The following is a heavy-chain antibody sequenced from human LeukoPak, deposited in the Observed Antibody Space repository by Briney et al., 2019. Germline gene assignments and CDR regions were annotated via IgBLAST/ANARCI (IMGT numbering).Heavy chain of an antibody. J-gene: IGHJ3*02. CDR3: ARPYSTGMRDAYDM. CDR1: GYSFTNYW. V-gene: IGHV5-51*01. D-gene: IGHD2-8*02. Sequence: GESLKISCKASGYSFTNYWIAWVRQTPGTGLEWMGTIYPGDSEARYSPSFQGQVTLSVDRSITTAYLQWPSLKASDTAIYYCARPYSTGMRDAYDMWGQGTMVIVSS. CDR2: IYPGDSEA.